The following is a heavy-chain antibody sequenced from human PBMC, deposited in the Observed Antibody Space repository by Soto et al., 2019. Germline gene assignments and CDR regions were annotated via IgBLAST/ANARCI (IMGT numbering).Heavy chain of an antibody. J-gene: IGHJ4*02. Sequence: PGEPLKNSCKGAGYSFTSYWIGLVRQMPGEGLEWLGGIYPGDSDTRYSPAFQGQVTIFVDKSISTAYLQWSSLRASDSAMYYCARSAGNAARFSEYWGQGTLVTVSS. CDR2: IYPGDSDT. CDR1: GYSFTSYW. D-gene: IGHD6-13*01. CDR3: ARSAGNAARFSEY. V-gene: IGHV5-51*01.